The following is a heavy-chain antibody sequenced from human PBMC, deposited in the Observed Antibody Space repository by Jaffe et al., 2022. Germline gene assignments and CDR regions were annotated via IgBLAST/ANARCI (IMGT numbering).Heavy chain of an antibody. Sequence: EVQLLESGGGLVQPGGSLRLSCAASGFTFSSYAMSWVRQAPGKGLEWVSAISGSGGSTYYADSVKGRFTISRDNSKNTLYLQMNSLRAEDTAVYYCAKIGAGDCSGGSCYLGGAFDIWGQGTMVTVSS. CDR1: GFTFSSYA. CDR3: AKIGAGDCSGGSCYLGGAFDI. D-gene: IGHD2-15*01. J-gene: IGHJ3*02. CDR2: ISGSGGST. V-gene: IGHV3-23*01.